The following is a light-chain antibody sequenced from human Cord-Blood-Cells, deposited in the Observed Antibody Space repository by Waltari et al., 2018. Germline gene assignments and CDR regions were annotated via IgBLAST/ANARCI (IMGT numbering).Light chain of an antibody. CDR3: CSYTSRSTWV. V-gene: IGLV2-14*01. CDR2: EVS. CDR1: SSDDGGYYY. J-gene: IGLJ3*02. Sequence: QSALTERASVSGSPGQSIPLSCTGTSSDDGGYYYVPWYQPHPGKAPKLMIYEVSKRPSGVSNRFSGSKSGNTASLTSAGLQAEDEADYYCCSYTSRSTWVFGGGTKLTVL.